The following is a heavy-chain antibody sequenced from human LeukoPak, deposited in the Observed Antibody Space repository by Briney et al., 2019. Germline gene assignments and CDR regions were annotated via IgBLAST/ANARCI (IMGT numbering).Heavy chain of an antibody. D-gene: IGHD2-21*01. V-gene: IGHV3-7*01. Sequence: QPGGSLRLSCAVSGFIFSDFSMSWVRQAPGKGLEWVAKMDENGNEIFYVDSVKGRFTISRDNAKNSLCLQMNRLRADDTAVYYCARPRGCGTSRCNNFDYWGQGTLVTVSS. CDR1: GFIFSDFS. J-gene: IGHJ4*02. CDR2: MDENGNEI. CDR3: ARPRGCGTSRCNNFDY.